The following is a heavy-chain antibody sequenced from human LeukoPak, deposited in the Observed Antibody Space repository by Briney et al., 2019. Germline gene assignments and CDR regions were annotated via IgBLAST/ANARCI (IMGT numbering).Heavy chain of an antibody. J-gene: IGHJ3*02. CDR2: ISYDGSNK. CDR3: ARHHYGSGSDDAFGI. V-gene: IGHV3-30*04. D-gene: IGHD3-10*01. CDR1: GFTFSSYA. Sequence: GRSLRLSCAASGFTFSSYAMHWVRQAPGKGLEWVAVISYDGSNKYYADSVKGRFTISRDNSKSTLYLQMNSLRAEDTAVYYCARHHYGSGSDDAFGIWGQGTMVTVSS.